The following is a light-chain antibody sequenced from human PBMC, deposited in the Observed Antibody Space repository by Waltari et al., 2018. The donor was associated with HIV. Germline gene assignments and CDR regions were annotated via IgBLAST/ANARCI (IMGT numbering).Light chain of an antibody. J-gene: IGLJ1*01. V-gene: IGLV2-23*02. CDR1: SSDVARYNL. CDR2: AVT. Sequence: QSDLTPPASVSGSPGQSSTISCTGTSSDVARYNLVSWYQHHPGKAPKVMIYAVTKRPSWVSDRFSGSKSGNTASLTISGLQAEDEADYYCCSYAGTSTYVFGPGTKVTVL. CDR3: CSYAGTSTYV.